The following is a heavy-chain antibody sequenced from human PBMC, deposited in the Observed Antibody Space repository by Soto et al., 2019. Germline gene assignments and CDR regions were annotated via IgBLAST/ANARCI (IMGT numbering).Heavy chain of an antibody. D-gene: IGHD3-16*01. CDR1: GYTFSDHA. CDR2: ISYDGINK. Sequence: QVQLVESGGGVVEPGRSLRLSCAASGYTFSDHAMHWVRQAPGKGLEWLALISYDGINKNYADSVRGRFTISTDSSKKTLFLQMNSLRPEDTAVYYCFGSSGYWGQGTLVTVSS. J-gene: IGHJ4*02. V-gene: IGHV3-30-3*01. CDR3: FGSSGY.